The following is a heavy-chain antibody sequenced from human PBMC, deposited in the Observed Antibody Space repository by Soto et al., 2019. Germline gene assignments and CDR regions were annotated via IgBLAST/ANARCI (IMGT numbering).Heavy chain of an antibody. CDR3: ARSQSPTYYDFWSGYYNGGSDYYYMDV. CDR1: GFTFSSYG. CDR2: IWYDGSNK. J-gene: IGHJ6*03. V-gene: IGHV3-33*01. D-gene: IGHD3-3*01. Sequence: GGSLRLSCAASGFTFSSYGMHWVRQAPGKGLEWVAVIWYDGSNKYYADSVKGRFTISRDNSKNTLYLQMNSLRAEDTAVYYCARSQSPTYYDFWSGYYNGGSDYYYMDVRGKGTTVTVSS.